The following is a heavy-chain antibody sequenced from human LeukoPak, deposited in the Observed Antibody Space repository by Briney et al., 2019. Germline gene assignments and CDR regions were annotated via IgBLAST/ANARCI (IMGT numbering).Heavy chain of an antibody. CDR1: GGSISSSSYY. D-gene: IGHD6-13*01. J-gene: IGHJ4*02. Sequence: PSETLSLTCTVSGGSISSSSYYWGWIRQPPGKGLEWIGSIYYSGSTYYNPSLKSRVTISVDTSKNQFSLKLSSVTAADTAVYYCARLEAAAGKRGWPIDYWGQGTLVTVSS. CDR3: ARLEAAAGKRGWPIDY. CDR2: IYYSGST. V-gene: IGHV4-39*01.